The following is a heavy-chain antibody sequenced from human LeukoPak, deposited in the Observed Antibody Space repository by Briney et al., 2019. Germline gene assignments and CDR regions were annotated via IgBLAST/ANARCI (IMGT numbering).Heavy chain of an antibody. CDR2: ISYDGSNK. Sequence: PGGSLRLSCAASGFTFSSYAMHWVRQAPGKGLEWVAVISYDGSNKYYADSVKGRFTISRDNSKNTLYLQMNSLRAEDTAVYYCLIGFDAFDIWGQGTMVTVSS. CDR1: GFTFSSYA. J-gene: IGHJ3*02. V-gene: IGHV3-30-3*01. D-gene: IGHD5-12*01. CDR3: LIGFDAFDI.